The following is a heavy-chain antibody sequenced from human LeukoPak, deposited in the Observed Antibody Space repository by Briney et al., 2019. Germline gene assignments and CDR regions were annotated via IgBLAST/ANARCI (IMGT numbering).Heavy chain of an antibody. D-gene: IGHD3-10*01. CDR3: ASTSNTWLGLPYFDS. J-gene: IGHJ4*02. Sequence: SEILSVTCTVPRVSVSDGIYYWSWIRQPPGKGLECIGYMFYAESTKYNPALNSRVTISVDRSKNQVSLNLTSVTAADTAVYYCASTSNTWLGLPYFDSWGQGTLVTVSA. V-gene: IGHV4-61*01. CDR2: MFYAEST. CDR1: RVSVSDGIYY.